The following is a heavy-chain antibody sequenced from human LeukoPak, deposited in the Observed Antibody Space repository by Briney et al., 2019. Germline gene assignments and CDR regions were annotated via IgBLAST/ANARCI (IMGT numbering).Heavy chain of an antibody. Sequence: GGSLRLSCAASGFTFSSYAMGWVRQAPGKGLEWVANIKQDGSEKYYVDSVKGRFTISRDNAKNSLYLQMNSQRAEDTAVYYCARFEVPAAGYYYYYGMDVWGKGTTVTVSS. CDR2: IKQDGSEK. J-gene: IGHJ6*04. CDR3: ARFEVPAAGYYYYYGMDV. V-gene: IGHV3-7*03. D-gene: IGHD2-2*01. CDR1: GFTFSSYA.